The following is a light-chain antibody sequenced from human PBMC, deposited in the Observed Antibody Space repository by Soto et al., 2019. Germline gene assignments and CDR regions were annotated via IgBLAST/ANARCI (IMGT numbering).Light chain of an antibody. CDR2: DAS. J-gene: IGKJ1*01. CDR1: QSVSSY. CDR3: QQRSNWPIT. Sequence: EIVLTQSPATLSLSPGERATLSCRASQSVSSYLAWYKQKPGQAPRLLIYDASNRATGIPARFSGSGSGTEFTLTISSLQPEDFEVYYCQQRSNWPITFGQGTKVDI. V-gene: IGKV3-11*01.